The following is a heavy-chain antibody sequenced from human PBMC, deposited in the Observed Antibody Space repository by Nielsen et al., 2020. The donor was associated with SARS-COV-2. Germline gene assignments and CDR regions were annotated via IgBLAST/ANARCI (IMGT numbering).Heavy chain of an antibody. D-gene: IGHD2-15*01. CDR3: AKDSDDLLPGGN. CDR2: ISGSGGNS. V-gene: IGHV3-23*01. Sequence: WIRQPPGKGLEWVSSISGSGGNSYYADSVKGRFTIFRDNSKNTLYLQMKSLRAEDTAVYYCAKDSDDLLPGGNWGQGTLVTVSS. J-gene: IGHJ4*02.